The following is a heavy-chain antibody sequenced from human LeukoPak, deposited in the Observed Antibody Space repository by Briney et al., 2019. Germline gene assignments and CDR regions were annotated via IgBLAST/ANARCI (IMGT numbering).Heavy chain of an antibody. V-gene: IGHV3-15*01. D-gene: IGHD3-9*01. CDR2: IKSKTDGGTT. J-gene: IGHJ4*02. Sequence: PGGSLRLSCAASGFTFSNAWMSWVRQAPGKGLEWVGRIKSKTDGGTTDYAAPVKGRFTISRDDSKNTLYLQMNSLKTEDTAVYYCTTGNDWLVGGDYWGQGTLVTVSS. CDR1: GFTFSNAW. CDR3: TTGNDWLVGGDY.